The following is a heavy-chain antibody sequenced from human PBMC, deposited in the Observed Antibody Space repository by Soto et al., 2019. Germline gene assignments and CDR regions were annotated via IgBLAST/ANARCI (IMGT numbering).Heavy chain of an antibody. Sequence: ASVKVSCKASGYTFTSYYMHWVRQAPGQGLEWMGIINPSGGSTSYAQKFQGRVTMTRDTSTRTVYMELSSLRFEDTAVYYCARVGIGRAAVAGIQAFDIWGQGTMVTVSS. CDR3: ARVGIGRAAVAGIQAFDI. D-gene: IGHD6-19*01. J-gene: IGHJ3*02. CDR2: INPSGGST. V-gene: IGHV1-46*03. CDR1: GYTFTSYY.